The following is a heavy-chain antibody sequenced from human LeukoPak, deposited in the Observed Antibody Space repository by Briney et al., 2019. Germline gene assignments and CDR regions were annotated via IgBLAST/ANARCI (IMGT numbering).Heavy chain of an antibody. Sequence: GGSLRLSCAASGFTFSDSYMTWIRQAPGKGLEWISYISVSSTSTNYADSVKGRFSISRDDAKNSLFLQMNSLRADDTAVYYCARHTRLYGDYFWFDPWGQGTLVAVSS. CDR1: GFTFSDSY. CDR2: ISVSSTST. CDR3: ARHTRLYGDYFWFDP. D-gene: IGHD4-17*01. J-gene: IGHJ5*02. V-gene: IGHV3-11*03.